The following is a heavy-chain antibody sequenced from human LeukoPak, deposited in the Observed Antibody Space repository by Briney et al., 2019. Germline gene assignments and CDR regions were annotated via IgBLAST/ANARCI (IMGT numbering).Heavy chain of an antibody. D-gene: IGHD3-22*01. CDR3: ARVPRGYYDSSGYYYYYYYMDV. J-gene: IGHJ6*03. CDR1: GCSISSYY. CDR2: IYYSGST. Sequence: PSETLSLTCTVSGCSISSYYWSWIRQPPGKGLEWIGYIYYSGSTNYNPSLKSRVTISVDTSKNQFSLKLSSVTAADTAVYYCARVPRGYYDSSGYYYYYYYMDVWGKGTTVTVSS. V-gene: IGHV4-59*01.